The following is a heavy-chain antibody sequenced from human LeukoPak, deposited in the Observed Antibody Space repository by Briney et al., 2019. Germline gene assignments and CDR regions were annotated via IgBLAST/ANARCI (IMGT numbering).Heavy chain of an antibody. J-gene: IGHJ4*02. D-gene: IGHD5-18*01. CDR1: GYTFTGYY. Sequence: ASVKVSCKASGYTFTGYYMHWVRQAPGQGLEWMGWINPNSGGTDYAQKFQGRVTMTRDTSISTAYMELSRLRSDDTAVYYCARGTGEGYTYGRYYFDYWGEGTLVTVSS. CDR3: ARGTGEGYTYGRYYFDY. CDR2: INPNSGGT. V-gene: IGHV1-2*02.